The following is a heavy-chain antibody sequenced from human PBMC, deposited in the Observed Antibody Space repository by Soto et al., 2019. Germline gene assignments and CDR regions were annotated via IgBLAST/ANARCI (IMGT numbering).Heavy chain of an antibody. J-gene: IGHJ4*02. CDR2: IYSGETT. CDR3: TRDGRGLGRLSLFEY. D-gene: IGHD2-21*02. Sequence: LRLSCAASGFNVNSDYMNWVRQTPGKGLEWVASIYSGETTYYADSVRGRFTISSDKSKNTLYFQLSSLRIEDTAVYYCTRDGRGLGRLSLFEYWGQGVLVTVSS. V-gene: IGHV3-53*01. CDR1: GFNVNSDY.